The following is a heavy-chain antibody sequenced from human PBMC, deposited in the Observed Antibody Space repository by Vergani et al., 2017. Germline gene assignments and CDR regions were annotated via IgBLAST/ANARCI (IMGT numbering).Heavy chain of an antibody. CDR2: LNPNSGGT. V-gene: IGHV1-2*02. D-gene: IGHD1-14*01. CDR3: ARVTTRAGRRFDA. J-gene: IGHJ5*02. Sequence: QVQLVQSGAEVKKPGASVKVSCKASGYTFTGYYMHWVRQAPGQGLEWMGWLNPNSGGTYYAQKFQGRVTMTRDTSISTAYMELSRLRSDDTAVYYCARVTTRAGRRFDAWGQGTLVTVSS. CDR1: GYTFTGYY.